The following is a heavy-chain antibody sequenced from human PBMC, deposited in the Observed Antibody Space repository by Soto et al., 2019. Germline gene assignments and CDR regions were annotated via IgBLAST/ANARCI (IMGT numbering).Heavy chain of an antibody. CDR1: GFTFSRHG. Sequence: EVQLLESGGGLVQPGGSLRLSCAASGFTFSRHGMSWVRQAPGKGLEWVSALTSSGGTTYYADSVKGRFTISRDNSKNTLYLQMNSLIVEDTAVYYCAKVMAGWVTQFYFDYWGQGALVTVSS. D-gene: IGHD2-21*02. J-gene: IGHJ4*02. CDR2: LTSSGGTT. CDR3: AKVMAGWVTQFYFDY. V-gene: IGHV3-23*01.